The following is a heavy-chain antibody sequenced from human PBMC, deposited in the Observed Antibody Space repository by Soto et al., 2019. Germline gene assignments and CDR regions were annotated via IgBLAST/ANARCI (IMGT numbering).Heavy chain of an antibody. J-gene: IGHJ6*02. CDR3: ARPARPFYYYYGMDV. CDR1: GFTFSSYG. Sequence: LRLSCAASGFTFSSYGMHWVRQAPGKGLEWVAVIWYDGSNKYYADSVKGRFTISRDNSKNTLYLQMNSLRAEDTAVYYCARPARPFYYYYGMDVWGQGTTVTVSS. D-gene: IGHD6-6*01. CDR2: IWYDGSNK. V-gene: IGHV3-33*01.